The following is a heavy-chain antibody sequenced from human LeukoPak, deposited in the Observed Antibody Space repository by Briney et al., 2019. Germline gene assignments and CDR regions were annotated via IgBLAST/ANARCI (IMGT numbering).Heavy chain of an antibody. V-gene: IGHV4-59*01. CDR3: ARARDEPYGMDV. CDR2: IYYSGST. D-gene: IGHD5-24*01. Sequence: SETLSLTCTVSGGSISSYYWSWIRQPPGKGLEWIGYIYYSGSTNYNPSLKSRVTISVDTSKNQFSLKLSSVTAADTAVYYCARARDEPYGMDVWGQGTTVTVSS. J-gene: IGHJ6*02. CDR1: GGSISSYY.